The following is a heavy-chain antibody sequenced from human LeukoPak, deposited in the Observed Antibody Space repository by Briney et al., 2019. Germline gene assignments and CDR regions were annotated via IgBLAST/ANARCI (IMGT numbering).Heavy chain of an antibody. CDR3: ARDRRYYGGSASAKHYFDY. CDR1: GDSISSYY. CDR2: IYNSGRT. V-gene: IGHV4-59*01. J-gene: IGHJ4*02. Sequence: SETLSLTCTVSGDSISSYYWSWIRQSPGKGLEWIGYIYNSGRTNYNPSLKSRVTTSVDSSKNQFSLKLSSVTAADTAVYYCARDRRYYGGSASAKHYFDYWGQGTLVTVSS. D-gene: IGHD3-3*01.